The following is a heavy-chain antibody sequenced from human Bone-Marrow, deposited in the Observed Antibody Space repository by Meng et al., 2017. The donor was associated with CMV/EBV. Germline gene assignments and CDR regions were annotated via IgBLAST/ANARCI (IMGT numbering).Heavy chain of an antibody. Sequence: GGSLRLSCAASGFTFSTYTMNWVRQAPGKGLEWVSSISSSSDYIYYADSMKGRFTISRDNAKNSLYLQMNSLRAEDMALYYCAKEILGETSPGGMDVWGQGTTVTVSS. D-gene: IGHD3-16*01. CDR1: GFTFSTYT. CDR2: ISSSSDYI. CDR3: AKEILGETSPGGMDV. V-gene: IGHV3-21*04. J-gene: IGHJ6*02.